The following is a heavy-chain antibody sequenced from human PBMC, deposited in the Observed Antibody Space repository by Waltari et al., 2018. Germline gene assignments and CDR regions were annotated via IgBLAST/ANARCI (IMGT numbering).Heavy chain of an antibody. CDR3: AKSGSSWYVPFDF. D-gene: IGHD6-13*01. J-gene: IGHJ4*02. Sequence: EVQLVESGGGLVQPGGSLRVSCAASGFTFSTYWMNWVRQAPGKGREWVAGIKQDGSDKYYVDSVRGRFSISRDNAKNSLFLQMNSLRAEDTAVYYCAKSGSSWYVPFDFWGQGTFVTVSS. CDR2: IKQDGSDK. CDR1: GFTFSTYW. V-gene: IGHV3-7*01.